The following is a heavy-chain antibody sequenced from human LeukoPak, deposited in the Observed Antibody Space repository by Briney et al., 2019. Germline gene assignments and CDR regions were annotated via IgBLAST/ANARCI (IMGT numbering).Heavy chain of an antibody. D-gene: IGHD5-18*01. V-gene: IGHV4-59*01. J-gene: IGHJ4*02. CDR2: IHYSGTT. Sequence: SETLSLTCTVSGGSISDKYWSWIRQLPGKGLEWIGYIHYSGTTSYNPSLKSRVVISVDTSKNQFSLKLNSVTASDTAMYYCGTGPGYSYGYGYFDYWGQGTLVTVSS. CDR3: GTGPGYSYGYGYFDY. CDR1: GGSISDKY.